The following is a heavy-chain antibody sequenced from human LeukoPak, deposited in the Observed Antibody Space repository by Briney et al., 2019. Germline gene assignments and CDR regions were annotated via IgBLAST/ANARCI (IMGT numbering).Heavy chain of an antibody. CDR2: INHSGST. D-gene: IGHD3-22*01. J-gene: IGHJ5*02. V-gene: IGHV4-34*01. CDR1: GGSFSGYY. Sequence: ASETLSLTCAAYGGSFSGYYWSWIRQPPGKGLEWIGEINHSGSTNYNPSLKSRVTISVDTSKNQFSLKLSSVTAEDTAVYYCARIYDYYDSSGYYLDPWGQGTLVTVSS. CDR3: ARIYDYYDSSGYYLDP.